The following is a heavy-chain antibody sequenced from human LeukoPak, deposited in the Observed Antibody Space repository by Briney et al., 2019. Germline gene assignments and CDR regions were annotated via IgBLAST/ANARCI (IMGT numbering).Heavy chain of an antibody. Sequence: GGSLRLSCAASGFTFSDYTMNWVRQAPGKGLEWLSSIGTAGNYIFYADPVQGRFTISRDNANDSLYLEMKSLRVEDTATYYCATNLFCASASCLWGQGTLVTVSS. CDR2: IGTAGNYI. D-gene: IGHD2-2*01. J-gene: IGHJ4*02. V-gene: IGHV3-21*01. CDR1: GFTFSDYT. CDR3: ATNLFCASASCL.